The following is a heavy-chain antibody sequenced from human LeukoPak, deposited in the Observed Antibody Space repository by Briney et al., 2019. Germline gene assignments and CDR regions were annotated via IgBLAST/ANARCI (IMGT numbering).Heavy chain of an antibody. Sequence: ASVKVSCKASGYTFTSYYMHWVRQAPGQGLEWMGIINPSGGSTSYAQKFQGRVTMTRDMSTSTVYMELSSLRSEDTAVYYCARGSTAMVTWGVRGDAFDIWGQGTMVTVSS. CDR1: GYTFTSYY. CDR2: INPSGGST. J-gene: IGHJ3*02. CDR3: ARGSTAMVTWGVRGDAFDI. V-gene: IGHV1-46*01. D-gene: IGHD5-18*01.